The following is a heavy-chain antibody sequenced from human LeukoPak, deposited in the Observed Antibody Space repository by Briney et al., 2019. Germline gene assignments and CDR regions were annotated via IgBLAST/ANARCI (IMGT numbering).Heavy chain of an antibody. J-gene: IGHJ3*02. CDR1: GYNFTGYY. CDR2: INPNTGGT. CDR3: ARGGATMIVVGPSDAFDI. D-gene: IGHD3-22*01. V-gene: IGHV1-2*02. Sequence: ASVTVSCKASGYNFTGYYLHWVRQAPGQGLEWMGWINPNTGGTNYAQKFQGRVTMTRDTSISTAYMELSRLRSDDTAVYYCARGGATMIVVGPSDAFDIWGQGTMVTVSS.